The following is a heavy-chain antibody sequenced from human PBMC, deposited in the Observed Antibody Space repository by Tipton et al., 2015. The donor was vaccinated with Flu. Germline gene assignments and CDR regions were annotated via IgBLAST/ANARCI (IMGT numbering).Heavy chain of an antibody. D-gene: IGHD3-3*01. CDR2: IYYNGNT. CDR1: GDSMNTDDFS. V-gene: IGHV4-30-2*01. Sequence: TLSLTCSISGDSMNTDDFSWSWIRQPPGKALEWIGCIYYNGNTLYNPSFRSRVSMSIDRSKTEFSLKLKSVTAADTAVYFCSRGHATFGPSTPFDHWGQGALVTVST. CDR3: SRGHATFGPSTPFDH. J-gene: IGHJ4*02.